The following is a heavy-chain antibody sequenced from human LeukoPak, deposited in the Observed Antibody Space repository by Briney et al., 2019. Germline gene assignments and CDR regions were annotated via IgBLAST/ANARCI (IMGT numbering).Heavy chain of an antibody. CDR2: LSNRGSDI. CDR3: ARGHWGLDY. V-gene: IGHV3-11*01. J-gene: IGHJ4*02. Sequence: GGSLRLSCEVSGFTFSDHYMTWIRQAPGKGLEYISYLSNRGSDIFYADSVKGRFSISRDNAKNSLYLQMNSLRVEDTAMYYCARGHWGLDYWGQGTLVTVSS. D-gene: IGHD7-27*01. CDR1: GFTFSDHY.